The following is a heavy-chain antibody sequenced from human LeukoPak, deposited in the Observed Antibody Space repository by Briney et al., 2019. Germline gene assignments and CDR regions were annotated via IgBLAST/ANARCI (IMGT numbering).Heavy chain of an antibody. CDR3: ASLGLSLTPLDY. CDR1: GFTFSSYG. V-gene: IGHV3-30*02. Sequence: GGSLRLSCAASGFTFSSYGMHSVRQAPGKGLEWVAFIRYDGSNKYYADSVKGRFTISRDNSKNTLYLQMNSLRAEDTAVYYCASLGLSLTPLDYWGQGTLVTVSS. CDR2: IRYDGSNK. J-gene: IGHJ4*02. D-gene: IGHD3-16*02.